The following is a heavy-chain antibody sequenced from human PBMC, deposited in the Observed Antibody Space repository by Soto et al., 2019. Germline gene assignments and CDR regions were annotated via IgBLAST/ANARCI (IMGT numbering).Heavy chain of an antibody. J-gene: IGHJ6*02. CDR3: ARKVTIFGVVTDYYYGMDV. D-gene: IGHD3-3*01. CDR1: GFTFSSYS. V-gene: IGHV3-21*01. Sequence: EVQLVESGGVLVKPGGSLRLSCAASGFTFSSYSMNWVRQAPGKGLEWVSSISSSSSYIYYADSVKGRFTISRDNAKNSLYRQMNSLRAEDTAVYYCARKVTIFGVVTDYYYGMDVWGQGTTVTVSS. CDR2: ISSSSSYI.